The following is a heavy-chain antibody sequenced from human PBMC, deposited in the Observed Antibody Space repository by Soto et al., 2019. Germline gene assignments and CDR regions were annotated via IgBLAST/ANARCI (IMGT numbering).Heavy chain of an antibody. CDR2: ISGSGGST. J-gene: IGHJ3*02. Sequence: GGSLRLSCAASGFTFSSYAMSWVRQDPGKGLEWVSAISGSGGSTYYADSVKGRFTISRDNSKNTLYLQMNSLRAEDTAVCYSAKGSGWYFAFDIWGQGTMVTVSS. V-gene: IGHV3-23*01. CDR3: AKGSGWYFAFDI. D-gene: IGHD6-19*01. CDR1: GFTFSSYA.